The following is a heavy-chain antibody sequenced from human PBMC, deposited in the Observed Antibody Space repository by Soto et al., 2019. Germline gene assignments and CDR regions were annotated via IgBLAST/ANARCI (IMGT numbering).Heavy chain of an antibody. Sequence: EVQLLESGGGLVQPGGSLRLSCAASGITFSSYAMNWVRQAPGKGLEWVSVISGSGDSTYYADSVKGRFTISRDNSKNTLYPQMNSLRAEDTAVYYCALRGSGSYFRYWGQGTLATVSS. D-gene: IGHD1-26*01. CDR3: ALRGSGSYFRY. CDR1: GITFSSYA. J-gene: IGHJ4*02. CDR2: ISGSGDST. V-gene: IGHV3-23*01.